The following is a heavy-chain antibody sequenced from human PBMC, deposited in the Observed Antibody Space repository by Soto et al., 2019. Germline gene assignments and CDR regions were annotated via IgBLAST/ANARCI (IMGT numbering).Heavy chain of an antibody. CDR2: MYNTGST. D-gene: IGHD2-21*02. CDR3: ARDLWGYCGTDCYPLDV. J-gene: IGHJ6*02. Sequence: PSETLYLTCTVSGGSISSADYYWSWIRQHPGKGLEWIGYMYNTGSTDSNPSFRSRATISVDTSKSQFSLRLNSVTAADTAVYYCARDLWGYCGTDCYPLDVCGQGTTVTGSS. V-gene: IGHV4-61*08. CDR1: GGSISSADYY.